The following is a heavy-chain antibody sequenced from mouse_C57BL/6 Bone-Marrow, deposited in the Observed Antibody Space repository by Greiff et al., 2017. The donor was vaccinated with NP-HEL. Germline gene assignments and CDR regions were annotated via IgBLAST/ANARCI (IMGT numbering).Heavy chain of an antibody. V-gene: IGHV1-62-2*01. CDR2: FYPGSGSI. CDR1: GYTFTEYT. Sequence: VQLQQSGAELVKPGASVKLSCKASGYTFTEYTIHWVKQRSGQGLEWIGWFYPGSGSIKYNEKFKDKATLTADKSSSTVYMELSRLTSEDSAVHFCARHEEKGLYYGKDYAMDYWGQGTSVTVSS. D-gene: IGHD1-1*01. J-gene: IGHJ4*01. CDR3: ARHEEKGLYYGKDYAMDY.